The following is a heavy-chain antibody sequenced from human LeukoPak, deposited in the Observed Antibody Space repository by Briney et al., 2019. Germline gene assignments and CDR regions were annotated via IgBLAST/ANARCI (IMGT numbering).Heavy chain of an antibody. CDR2: IIPIFGTA. CDR1: GGTFSSYA. D-gene: IGHD5-18*01. Sequence: SVKVSCKASGGTFSSYAISCVRQAPGQGLVWMGGIIPIFGTANYAQKFQGRVTITTDESTSTAYMELSSLRSEDTAVYYCARGRGHWDTNFDYWGQGTLVTVSS. V-gene: IGHV1-69*05. J-gene: IGHJ4*02. CDR3: ARGRGHWDTNFDY.